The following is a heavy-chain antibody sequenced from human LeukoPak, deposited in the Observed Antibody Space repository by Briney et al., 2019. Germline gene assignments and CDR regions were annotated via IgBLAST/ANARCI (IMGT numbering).Heavy chain of an antibody. V-gene: IGHV4-34*01. CDR1: GGSFSGYY. D-gene: IGHD6-6*01. J-gene: IGHJ5*02. Sequence: SETLSLTCAVYGGSFSGYYWSWIRQPPGKGLEWIGEINHSGSTNYNPSLKSRVTISVDTSKNQFSLKVSSVTAADTAVYYCTRRIAARPRGYWFDPWGQGTLVTVSS. CDR2: INHSGST. CDR3: TRRIAARPRGYWFDP.